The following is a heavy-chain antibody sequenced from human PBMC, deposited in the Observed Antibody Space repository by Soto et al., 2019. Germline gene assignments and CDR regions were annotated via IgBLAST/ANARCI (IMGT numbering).Heavy chain of an antibody. J-gene: IGHJ4*02. CDR2: IYYSGST. V-gene: IGHV4-59*01. CDR1: GGSISSYY. Sequence: SETLSLTCTVSGGSISSYYWSWIRQPPGKGLEWIGFIYYSGSTNYNPSLKSQVTISVDTSKHQFSLKLSSVTTADTAVYYCARDGADYYDSSGYRLYYFDSWGQGALVTVSS. D-gene: IGHD3-22*01. CDR3: ARDGADYYDSSGYRLYYFDS.